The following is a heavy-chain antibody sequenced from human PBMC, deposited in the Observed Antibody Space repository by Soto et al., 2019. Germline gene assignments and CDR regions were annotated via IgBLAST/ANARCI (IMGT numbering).Heavy chain of an antibody. J-gene: IGHJ6*02. CDR2: INHSGST. CDR3: ARGKPRIAVAGMPADGIPNNDCCCMDV. V-gene: IGHV4-34*01. Sequence: SETLSLTCAVYGGPFSGYYWSWIRQPPGKGLEWIGEINHSGSTNYTPSLKSRVTISVDTSKNQFSLNLNSVTAADPAAYYCARGKPRIAVAGMPADGIPNNDCCCMDVWGHRTTVTVSS. CDR1: GGPFSGYY. D-gene: IGHD6-19*01.